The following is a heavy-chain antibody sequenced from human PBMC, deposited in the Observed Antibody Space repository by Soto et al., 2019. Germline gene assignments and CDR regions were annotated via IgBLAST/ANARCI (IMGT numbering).Heavy chain of an antibody. CDR2: INPKSGAT. V-gene: IGHV1-2*04. D-gene: IGHD3-9*01. CDR1: GYTFTGYY. Sequence: ASVKVSCKASGYTFTGYYIHWVRQAPGQGLEWMGWINPKSGATTYAQKFQGWVTMTRDTSISTAYMELNTLKSDDSAVYFCARALTLTMDVWGQGTTVTVSS. J-gene: IGHJ6*02. CDR3: ARALTLTMDV.